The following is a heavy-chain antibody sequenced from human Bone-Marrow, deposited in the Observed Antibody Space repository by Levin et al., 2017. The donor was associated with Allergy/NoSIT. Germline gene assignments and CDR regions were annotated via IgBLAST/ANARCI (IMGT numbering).Heavy chain of an antibody. CDR3: AGGPRRSY. CDR1: GFTVSYNY. J-gene: IGHJ4*02. D-gene: IGHD3-16*01. V-gene: IGHV3-53*01. CDR2: IYSGGTT. Sequence: GGSLRLSCAVSGFTVSYNYMSWVRQAPGKGLEWVSLIYSGGTTDYADSVKGRFTISSDNSKNTLPLQMNSLTADDTAVYYCAGGPRRSYWGQGTVVTVSS.